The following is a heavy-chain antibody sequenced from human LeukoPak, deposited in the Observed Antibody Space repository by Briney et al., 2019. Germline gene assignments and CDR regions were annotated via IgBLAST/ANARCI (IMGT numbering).Heavy chain of an antibody. CDR3: ARIQAVAGSTDAFDI. V-gene: IGHV4-34*01. Sequence: PSETLSLTCAVYGGSFSGYYWSWIRQPPGKGLEWIGEINHSGSTNYNPSLKSRVTISVDTSKNQFSLKLSSVTAADTAVYYCARIQAVAGSTDAFDIWGQGTMATVSS. CDR2: INHSGST. CDR1: GGSFSGYY. J-gene: IGHJ3*02. D-gene: IGHD6-19*01.